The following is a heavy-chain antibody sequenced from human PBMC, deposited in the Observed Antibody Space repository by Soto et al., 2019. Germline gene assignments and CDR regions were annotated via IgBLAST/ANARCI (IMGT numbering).Heavy chain of an antibody. CDR2: ICHGGST. CDR1: GGSISSGGYS. CDR3: AAGGGLPRYY. D-gene: IGHD5-12*01. J-gene: IGHJ4*02. Sequence: QLQLQESRSGLVKPSQTLSLTCAVSGGSISSGGYSWSWIRQPPGKALEWIGYICHGGSTYYNPSLRVRVPISGDRSKNQFSRKLSSVTAADTAVYYCAAGGGLPRYYWGQGTLVTVSS. V-gene: IGHV4-30-2*01.